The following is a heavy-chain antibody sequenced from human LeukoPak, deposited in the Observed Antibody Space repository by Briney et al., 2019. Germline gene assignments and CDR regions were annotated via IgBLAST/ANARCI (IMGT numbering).Heavy chain of an antibody. V-gene: IGHV4-59*01. CDR3: ARSPSARPLDY. CDR1: GASIXSYY. J-gene: IGHJ4*02. D-gene: IGHD6-6*01. Sequence: SETLSLICTVSGASIXSYYWSWIRQPPGKGLEWIGYIXXSGXXNXXXXXXSXXXXSVXXSKNQFSLKLSSVTAADTAVYYCARSPSARPLDYWGQGTLVTVSS. CDR2: IXXSGXX.